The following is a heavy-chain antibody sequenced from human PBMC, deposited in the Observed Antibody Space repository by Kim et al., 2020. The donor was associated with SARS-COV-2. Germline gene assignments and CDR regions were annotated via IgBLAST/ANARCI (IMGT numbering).Heavy chain of an antibody. CDR1: GFTVSSNY. CDR2: IYSGGST. D-gene: IGHD3-10*01. V-gene: IGHV3-66*02. Sequence: GGSLRLSCAASGFTVSSNYMSWVRQAPGKGLEWVSVIYSGGSTYYADSVKGRFTISRDNSKNTLYLQMNSLRAEDTAVYYCARDYGGSGSYYLDYWGQGTLVTVSS. CDR3: ARDYGGSGSYYLDY. J-gene: IGHJ4*02.